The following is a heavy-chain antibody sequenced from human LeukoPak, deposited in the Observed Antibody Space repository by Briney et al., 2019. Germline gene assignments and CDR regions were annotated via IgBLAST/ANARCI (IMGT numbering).Heavy chain of an antibody. CDR1: GFTFTTYT. CDR3: ARVDYASGSYY. J-gene: IGHJ4*02. D-gene: IGHD3-10*01. Sequence: PGGSLRLSCVASGFTFTTYTMNWVRQAAGKWLEWVSSISSRSSDIYYADSLKGRFTISRDNAKNSLYLQMNGLRAEDTAVYYCARVDYASGSYYWGQGTLVTVSS. CDR2: ISSRSSDI. V-gene: IGHV3-21*01.